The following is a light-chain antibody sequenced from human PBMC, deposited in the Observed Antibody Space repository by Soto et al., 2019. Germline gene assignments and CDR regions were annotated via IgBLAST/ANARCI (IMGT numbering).Light chain of an antibody. J-gene: IGLJ2*01. Sequence: QSALTQPASVSGSPGQSITISCTGTSSDVGAYNFVSWYQQHPGKVPKLMIFDVSSRPSGVSDRFSGSKSGNTASLTISGLQAEDEGDYYCSSYAGSNNYVVFGGGTKLTVL. CDR1: SSDVGAYNF. V-gene: IGLV2-14*03. CDR2: DVS. CDR3: SSYAGSNNYVV.